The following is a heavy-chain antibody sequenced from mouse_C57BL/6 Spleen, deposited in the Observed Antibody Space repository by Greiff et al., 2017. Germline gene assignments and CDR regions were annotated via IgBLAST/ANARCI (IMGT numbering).Heavy chain of an antibody. CDR2: INYDGSST. D-gene: IGHD1-1*01. V-gene: IGHV5-16*01. CDR3: ARDHDGSSSLDY. Sequence: EVQLVESEGGLVQPGSSMKLSCTASGFTFSDYYMAWVRQVPEKGLEWVANINYDGSSTYYLDSLKSRFIISRDNAKNILYLQMSSLKSEDTATYYCARDHDGSSSLDYWGQGTTLTVSS. CDR1: GFTFSDYY. J-gene: IGHJ2*01.